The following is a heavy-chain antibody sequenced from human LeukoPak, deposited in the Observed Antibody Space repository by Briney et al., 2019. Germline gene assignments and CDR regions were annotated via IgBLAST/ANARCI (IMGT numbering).Heavy chain of an antibody. V-gene: IGHV4-39*01. D-gene: IGHD1-26*01. CDR1: GGSISSNAYY. CDR3: AYSGSYGHLGY. CDR2: IYSSVST. J-gene: IGHJ4*02. Sequence: PLETLSLTCTVSGGSISSNAYYWAWIRQPPGKGLEWIGSIYSSVSTYYNPSLKSRVTISVDTSKNQFSLRLSSVTAADTALYYCAYSGSYGHLGYWGQGIPVTVSS.